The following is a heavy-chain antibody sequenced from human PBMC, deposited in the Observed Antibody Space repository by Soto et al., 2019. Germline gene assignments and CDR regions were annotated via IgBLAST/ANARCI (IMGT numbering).Heavy chain of an antibody. CDR2: INHSGST. CDR1: GGSFSGYY. CDR3: ARGKVDIVVVTGKLFDY. J-gene: IGHJ4*02. Sequence: SETLSLTCAVYGGSFSGYYWSWIRQPPGKGLEWIGEINHSGSTNYNPSLKSRVTISVDTSKNQFSLKLSSVTAADTAVYYCARGKVDIVVVTGKLFDYWGQGTLVTVSS. V-gene: IGHV4-34*01. D-gene: IGHD2-21*02.